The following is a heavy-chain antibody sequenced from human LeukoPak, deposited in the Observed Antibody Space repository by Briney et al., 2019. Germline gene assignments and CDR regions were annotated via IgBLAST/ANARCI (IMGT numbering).Heavy chain of an antibody. CDR2: IIVDSGNT. CDR1: GFTFSGSA. Sequence: SAKVSCKASGFTFSGSAVQWVRQARGQRLEWLGWIIVDSGNTHYVQKLQERVTITRDISTNTAYMELSSLTSEDTAVYYCATDSTPMVRGIIIAFAYWGQGTLVTVSS. CDR3: ATDSTPMVRGIIIAFAY. D-gene: IGHD3-10*01. J-gene: IGHJ4*02. V-gene: IGHV1-58*01.